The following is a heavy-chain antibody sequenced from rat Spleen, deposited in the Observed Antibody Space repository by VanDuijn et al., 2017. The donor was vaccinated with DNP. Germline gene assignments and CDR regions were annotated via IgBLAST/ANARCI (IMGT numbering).Heavy chain of an antibody. J-gene: IGHJ1*01. CDR2: ITSNGGAT. Sequence: EVQLMESGGDLVQPGKSLKLSCVASGFTFSYYWMTWVRQVPGKGLEWLASITSNGGATYYLDSVKGRFTISRDNAKGTLYLQMNSLKSEDTATYYCARGSTSIYWYFDFWGPGTMVTVSS. V-gene: IGHV5-31*01. CDR1: GFTFSYYW. CDR3: ARGSTSIYWYFDF.